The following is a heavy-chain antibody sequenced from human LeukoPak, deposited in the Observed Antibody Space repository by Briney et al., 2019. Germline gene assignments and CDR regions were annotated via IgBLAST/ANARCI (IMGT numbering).Heavy chain of an antibody. J-gene: IGHJ1*01. D-gene: IGHD3-9*01. V-gene: IGHV1-46*01. CDR1: GYTFTSYY. CDR3: ASGRYFDWSPGPSGQFQH. Sequence: SVKVSCKASGYTFTSYYMHWVRQAPGQGLEWMGIINPSGGSTSYAQKFQGRITMTRDTSTSTVYMELSSLRSEDTAVYYCASGRYFDWSPGPSGQFQHWGQGTMVTVSS. CDR2: INPSGGST.